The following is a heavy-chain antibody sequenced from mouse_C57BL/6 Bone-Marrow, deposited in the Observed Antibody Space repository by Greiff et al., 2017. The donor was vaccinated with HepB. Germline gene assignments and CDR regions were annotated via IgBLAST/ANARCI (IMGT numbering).Heavy chain of an antibody. CDR2: IYPGDGDT. V-gene: IGHV1-82*01. Sequence: VQLQQSGPELVKPGASVKISCKASGYAFSSSWMNWVKQRPGKGLEWIGRIYPGDGDTNYNGKFKGKATLTADKSSSTAYMQLSSLTSEDSAVYFCARMAGSSYWYFDVWGTGTTVTVSS. CDR3: ARMAGSSYWYFDV. D-gene: IGHD1-1*01. CDR1: GYAFSSSW. J-gene: IGHJ1*03.